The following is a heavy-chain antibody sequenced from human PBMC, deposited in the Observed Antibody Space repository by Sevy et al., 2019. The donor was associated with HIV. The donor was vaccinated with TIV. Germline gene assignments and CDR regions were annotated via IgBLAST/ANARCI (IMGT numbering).Heavy chain of an antibody. CDR2: MSYSGNS. CDR3: ARRLAAAGGGNEYFQP. J-gene: IGHJ1*01. CDR1: GGSINNKAYY. Sequence: SETLSLTCTVSGGSINNKAYYWAWIHQPPGKGLEWIGSMSYSGNSYYNPSLNCRVTISLDTSKNQFSLRLTFVTAADTAVYYCARRLAAAGGGNEYFQPWGQGTLVTVSS. V-gene: IGHV4-39*01. D-gene: IGHD6-13*01.